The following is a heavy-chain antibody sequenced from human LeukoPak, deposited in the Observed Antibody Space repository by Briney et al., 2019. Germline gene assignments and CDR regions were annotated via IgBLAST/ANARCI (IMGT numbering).Heavy chain of an antibody. V-gene: IGHV1-69*05. CDR3: ARRASTRYSSSPKNYYYYYMDV. Sequence: SVTVSCKASGGTFSSYAISWVRQAPGQGLEWMAGIIPIFGTANYAQKFQGRVTITTDESTSTAYMELSSLRSEDTAVYYCARRASTRYSSSPKNYYYYYMDVWGKGTTVTVSS. D-gene: IGHD6-6*01. CDR2: IIPIFGTA. CDR1: GGTFSSYA. J-gene: IGHJ6*03.